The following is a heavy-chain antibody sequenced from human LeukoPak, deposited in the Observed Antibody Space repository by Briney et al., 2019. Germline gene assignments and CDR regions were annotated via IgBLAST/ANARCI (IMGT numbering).Heavy chain of an antibody. Sequence: ASVKVSCKASGYTFTGYYMHWVRQAPGQGLEWMGWINPNSGGTNYAQKFQGRVTMTRDTSISTAYMELSRLRSDDTAVYYCASTFERVVNPFDYWGQGTLVTVSS. CDR3: ASTFERVVNPFDY. D-gene: IGHD4-23*01. CDR2: INPNSGGT. J-gene: IGHJ4*02. V-gene: IGHV1-2*02. CDR1: GYTFTGYY.